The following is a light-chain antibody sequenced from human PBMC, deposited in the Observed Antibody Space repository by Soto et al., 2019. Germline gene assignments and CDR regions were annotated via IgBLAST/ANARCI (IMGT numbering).Light chain of an antibody. J-gene: IGKJ1*01. Sequence: DIQMTQSPSSLSASVGDRFTITCRASQGISNYLAWYQQKPGKVPKLLIYAASTLQSGVPSRFSGSGSGTDFTLTISSLQPEDVATYYCQKYNSAPTWTFGQGTKVEIK. CDR1: QGISNY. V-gene: IGKV1-27*01. CDR2: AAS. CDR3: QKYNSAPTWT.